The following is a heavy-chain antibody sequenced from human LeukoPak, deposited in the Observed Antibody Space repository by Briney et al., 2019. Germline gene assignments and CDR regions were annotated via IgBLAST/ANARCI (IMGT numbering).Heavy chain of an antibody. V-gene: IGHV3-33*01. CDR3: ARGETYSTSWYDS. CDR1: GFTFSSYG. J-gene: IGHJ5*01. D-gene: IGHD6-13*01. CDR2: IWYDGTNK. Sequence: GRSLRLSCAASGFTFSSYGMHWVPQPPGKGLEWVALIWYDGTNKHYADSVQDRFTISRDNSKNTLYLQMNSLRAEDTAIYYCARGETYSTSWYDSWGQGTLVTVSS.